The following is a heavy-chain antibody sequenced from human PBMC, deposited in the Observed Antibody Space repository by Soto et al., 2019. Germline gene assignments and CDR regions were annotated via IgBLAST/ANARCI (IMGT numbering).Heavy chain of an antibody. CDR3: ARPLYGCDSPYDF. J-gene: IGHJ4*02. CDR1: GYTFSAYP. Sequence: QVQLVQSGAEVKKPGASVRISCKSSGYTFSAYPSHWVRQAPGQGLEWMGRIHTGSGNTQYSQKSQGRVTITWDKSATTAFMELSSLSSEDTAVYYCARPLYGCDSPYDFWGQGTLVTVSS. CDR2: IHTGSGNT. V-gene: IGHV1-3*04. D-gene: IGHD2-21*02.